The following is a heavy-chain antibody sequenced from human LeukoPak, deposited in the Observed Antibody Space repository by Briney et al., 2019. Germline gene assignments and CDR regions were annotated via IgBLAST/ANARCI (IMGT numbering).Heavy chain of an antibody. Sequence: PGRSLRLSCAASGFTFSTYGMHWVRQAPGKGLEWLAVIAYDGTNNHYADSVKGRFTISRDNSKNTLFLQMSSLRTEDTAVYYCAREGSVNYFDYWGQGTLVTVSS. D-gene: IGHD3-10*01. CDR1: GFTFSTYG. V-gene: IGHV3-30*03. CDR2: IAYDGTNN. J-gene: IGHJ4*01. CDR3: AREGSVNYFDY.